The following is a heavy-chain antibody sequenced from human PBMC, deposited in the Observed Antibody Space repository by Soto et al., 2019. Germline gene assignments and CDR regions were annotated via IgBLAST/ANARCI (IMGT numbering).Heavy chain of an antibody. D-gene: IGHD4-17*01. CDR2: IRVKTKTYAT. CDR1: GFNFSGSA. J-gene: IGHJ4*02. CDR3: TGRGGDSLPDI. V-gene: IGHV3-73*01. Sequence: EVQLVESGGGLVQPGGSLKVCCTGFGFNFSGSALHWVRQPSGKGLEWVGRIRVKTKTYATSYATSVQGRFFLSRDNSKNTAYLQMNSLRDDDTGVYYCTGRGGDSLPDIRGPGTLVTVSS.